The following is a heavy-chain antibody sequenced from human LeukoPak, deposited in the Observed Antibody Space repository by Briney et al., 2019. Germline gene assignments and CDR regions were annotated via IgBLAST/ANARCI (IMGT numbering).Heavy chain of an antibody. CDR2: INSDEGRT. J-gene: IGHJ4*02. Sequence: GGSLRLSCAASGFTFSTFWMHWVRQVPGKGLVWVSRINSDEGRTNYADSVKGRFTISRDNAKNTLYLHMNSLRAEDMAVYYCTANYNYWGQGTLVTVSS. CDR3: TANYNY. CDR1: GFTFSTFW. V-gene: IGHV3-74*01. D-gene: IGHD3-10*01.